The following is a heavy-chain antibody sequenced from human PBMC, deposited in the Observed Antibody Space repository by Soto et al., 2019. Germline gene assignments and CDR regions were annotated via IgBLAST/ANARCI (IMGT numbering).Heavy chain of an antibody. J-gene: IGHJ4*02. V-gene: IGHV3-11*01. CDR3: AVDYSTAGYYGSGSYYTPYFDY. D-gene: IGHD3-10*01. Sequence: QVQLVESGGGLVEPGGSLRLSCAASGFTFSDYYMSWIRQAPGKGLEWVSYISSSGSTIYYADSVKGRFTISRDNAKNSLYLQMNSLRAEDTAVYYCAVDYSTAGYYGSGSYYTPYFDYWGQGTLVTVSS. CDR2: ISSSGSTI. CDR1: GFTFSDYY.